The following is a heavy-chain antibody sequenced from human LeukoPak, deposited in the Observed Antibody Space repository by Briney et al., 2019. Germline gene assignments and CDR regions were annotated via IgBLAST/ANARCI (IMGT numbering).Heavy chain of an antibody. CDR3: AGGGDSKSYFGYFDY. J-gene: IGHJ4*02. Sequence: PGGSLRLSCAASGFTFSNYWMNWVRQAPGKGLEWAANIKQDGSEIFYVDSVKGRFTISRDNAKNSLYLQMNSLRAEDTAVYYCAGGGDSKSYFGYFDYWAQGTLVTVSS. D-gene: IGHD1-26*01. CDR1: GFTFSNYW. CDR2: IKQDGSEI. V-gene: IGHV3-7*01.